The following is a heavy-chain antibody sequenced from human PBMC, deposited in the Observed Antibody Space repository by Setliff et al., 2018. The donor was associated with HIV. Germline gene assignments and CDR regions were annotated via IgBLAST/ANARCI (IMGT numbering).Heavy chain of an antibody. Sequence: PSETLSLTCNVSGGSISSSSYYWGWIRQPPGKGLEWIGSIYYSGSTYYNPSLKSRVTISVDTSKNQFSLKLSSVTAADTAVYYCASQYYDYVWGSYRYGYFDYWGQGTLVTV. V-gene: IGHV4-39*01. J-gene: IGHJ4*02. CDR1: GGSISSSSYY. CDR3: ASQYYDYVWGSYRYGYFDY. CDR2: IYYSGST. D-gene: IGHD3-16*02.